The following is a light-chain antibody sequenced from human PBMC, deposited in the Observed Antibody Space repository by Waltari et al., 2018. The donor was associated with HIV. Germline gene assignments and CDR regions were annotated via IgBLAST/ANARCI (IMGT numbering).Light chain of an antibody. J-gene: IGKJ4*01. Sequence: EIVMTQSPDTLSVSPGDGVTLSCRASRSVSTNLAWFRQRSREAPRLLIYDASTRATGIPASFNGSGSGTDFTLTINSLQSEDFAVYYCQQYDTWPLTFGGGTKVESK. CDR1: RSVSTN. V-gene: IGKV3-15*01. CDR2: DAS. CDR3: QQYDTWPLT.